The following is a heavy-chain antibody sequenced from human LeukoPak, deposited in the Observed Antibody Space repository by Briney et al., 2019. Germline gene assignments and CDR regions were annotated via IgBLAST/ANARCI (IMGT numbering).Heavy chain of an antibody. J-gene: IGHJ4*02. D-gene: IGHD3-22*01. CDR2: INPNSGGT. Sequence: ASVKVSCKASGYTFTGYYVHWVRQAPGQGLEWMGWINPNSGGTNYAQKFQGRVTMTRDTSISTAYMELSRLRSDDTAVYYCARVIFSYYYDSSGYSIFDYWGQGTLVTVSS. CDR1: GYTFTGYY. CDR3: ARVIFSYYYDSSGYSIFDY. V-gene: IGHV1-2*02.